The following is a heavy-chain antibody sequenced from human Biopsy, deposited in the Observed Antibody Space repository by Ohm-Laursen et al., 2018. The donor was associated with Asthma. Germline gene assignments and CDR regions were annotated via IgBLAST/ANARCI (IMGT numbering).Heavy chain of an antibody. J-gene: IGHJ4*02. V-gene: IGHV1-69*13. CDR1: GYTFTSYY. CDR3: ARLNYYDSSGKYLDS. D-gene: IGHD3-22*01. CDR2: IIPIFGTA. Sequence: GASVKVSCNASGYTFTSYYMHWVRQAPGQGLEWMGGIIPIFGTANYAQKFQGRVTITADESTSTAYMELSSLRSEDTAVYYCARLNYYDSSGKYLDSWGQGTLVTVSS.